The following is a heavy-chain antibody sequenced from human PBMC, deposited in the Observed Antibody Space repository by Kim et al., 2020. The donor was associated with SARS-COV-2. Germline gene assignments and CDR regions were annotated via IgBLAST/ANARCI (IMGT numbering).Heavy chain of an antibody. D-gene: IGHD3-16*01. CDR3: ARDAAPLGVDYLDF. V-gene: IGHV3-30*01. J-gene: IGHJ4*02. Sequence: ADPVRGRFTISRGSSKKTVYLQMDSLRVEDTAVYYCARDAAPLGVDYLDFWGQGTLVTVSS.